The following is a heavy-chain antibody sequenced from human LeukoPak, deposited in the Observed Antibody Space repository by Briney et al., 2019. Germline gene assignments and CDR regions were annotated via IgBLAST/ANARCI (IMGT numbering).Heavy chain of an antibody. V-gene: IGHV3-43*02. J-gene: IGHJ6*02. D-gene: IGHD4-11*01. CDR1: GLNFADYA. Sequence: PGGSLRLSCVVSGLNFADYAMHWVRQPPGKGLEWVSLISADGGTTFSADSVKGRFTIARDNSKNSLYLQMNSLRSEDTAMYFCAKDASDSNWPHYYYGMDVWGQGTTVTVSS. CDR2: ISADGGTT. CDR3: AKDASDSNWPHYYYGMDV.